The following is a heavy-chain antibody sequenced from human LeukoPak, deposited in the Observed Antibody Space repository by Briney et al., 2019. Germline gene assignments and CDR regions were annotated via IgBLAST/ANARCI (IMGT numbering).Heavy chain of an antibody. J-gene: IGHJ4*02. D-gene: IGHD3-22*01. CDR1: GGSISSYY. CDR2: IYTSGST. CDR3: ARDIRAYYYDSSGSYYFDY. V-gene: IGHV4-4*07. Sequence: PSETLSLTCTVSGGSISSYYWSWIRQPAGKGLEWIGRIYTSGSTNYNPSLKSRVTMSVDTSKNQFSLKLGSVTAADTAVYYCARDIRAYYYDSSGSYYFDYWGQGTLVTVSS.